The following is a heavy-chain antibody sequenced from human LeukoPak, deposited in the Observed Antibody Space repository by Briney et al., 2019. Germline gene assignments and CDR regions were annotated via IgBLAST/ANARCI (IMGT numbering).Heavy chain of an antibody. D-gene: IGHD1-26*01. CDR2: ISYDGSNK. Sequence: PGRSLRHSCAASGFTFSSYAMHWVRQAPGKGLEWVAVISYDGSNKYYADSVKGRFTISRDNSKNTLYLQMNSLRAEDTAVYYCARGDGSFDYWGQGTLVTVSS. J-gene: IGHJ4*02. CDR1: GFTFSSYA. CDR3: ARGDGSFDY. V-gene: IGHV3-30*04.